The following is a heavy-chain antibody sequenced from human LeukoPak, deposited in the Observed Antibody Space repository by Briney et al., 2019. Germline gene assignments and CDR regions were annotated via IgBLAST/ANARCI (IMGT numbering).Heavy chain of an antibody. CDR2: ISSYNGDT. V-gene: IGHV1-18*01. Sequence: SVKVSCKASGYTFSNYGIGWVRQAPGQGLEWMEWISSYNGDTDYAQKLQGRVTMTTDTSTSTAYVALRSLRSDDTAVYYCARVVSGGLRYFDWLWGQGTLVTVSS. D-gene: IGHD3-9*01. CDR3: ARVVSGGLRYFDWL. J-gene: IGHJ4*02. CDR1: GYTFSNYG.